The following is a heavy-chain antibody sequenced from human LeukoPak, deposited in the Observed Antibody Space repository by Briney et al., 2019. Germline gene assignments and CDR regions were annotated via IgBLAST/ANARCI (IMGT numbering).Heavy chain of an antibody. J-gene: IGHJ4*02. CDR2: INWNGDNT. CDR1: GFTFSSYA. V-gene: IGHV3-20*01. Sequence: GGSLRLSCAASGFTFSSYAMSWVRQAPGMGLEWVSGINWNGDNTGYADSVKGRFTISRDNAKNSLYLQMNSLRAEDTALYHCARSRRGGYDLFDYWGQGTLVTVSS. CDR3: ARSRRGGYDLFDY. D-gene: IGHD5-12*01.